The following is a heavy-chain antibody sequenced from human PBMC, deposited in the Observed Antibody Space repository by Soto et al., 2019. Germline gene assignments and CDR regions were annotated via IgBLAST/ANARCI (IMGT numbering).Heavy chain of an antibody. Sequence: SETLSLTCTVSDDSISSNNSYWGWFRQPPGKGLEWIVSIYYNGDTYYNPSLKSRVTISIDTSKNQFSLKLNSVTAADTAVYYCARRTTVTSYYFDNWGQGTLVTVSS. CDR3: ARRTTVTSYYFDN. CDR1: DDSISSNNSY. J-gene: IGHJ4*02. CDR2: IYYNGDT. V-gene: IGHV4-39*01. D-gene: IGHD4-17*01.